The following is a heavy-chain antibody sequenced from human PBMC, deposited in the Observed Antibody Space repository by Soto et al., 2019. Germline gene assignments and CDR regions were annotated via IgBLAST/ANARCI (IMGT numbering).Heavy chain of an antibody. V-gene: IGHV5-51*01. CDR1: GYSFTSYW. CDR2: IYPGDSDT. CDR3: ARRAAITFGGATFPSDAFDI. J-gene: IGHJ3*02. Sequence: GESLKISCKGSGYSFTSYWIGWVRQMPGKGLEWMGIIYPGDSDTRYSPSFQVQVTISADKSISTAYLQWSSLKASDTAMYYCARRAAITFGGATFPSDAFDIWGQGTMVTVSS. D-gene: IGHD3-16*01.